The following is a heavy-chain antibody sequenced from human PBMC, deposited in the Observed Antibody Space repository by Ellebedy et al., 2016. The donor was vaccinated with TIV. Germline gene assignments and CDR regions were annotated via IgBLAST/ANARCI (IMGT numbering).Heavy chain of an antibody. V-gene: IGHV3-33*01. J-gene: IGHJ6*02. D-gene: IGHD2/OR15-2a*01. Sequence: PGGSLRLSCEASGFIFSTYGMHWVRQAPGKGLEWVAFIWYDGGNKYYADSVKGRFTISRDNSKNPLYLQMNSLRAEDTAVYYCARDSDYLAGYYYGMDVWGQGTTVTVSS. CDR3: ARDSDYLAGYYYGMDV. CDR1: GFIFSTYG. CDR2: IWYDGGNK.